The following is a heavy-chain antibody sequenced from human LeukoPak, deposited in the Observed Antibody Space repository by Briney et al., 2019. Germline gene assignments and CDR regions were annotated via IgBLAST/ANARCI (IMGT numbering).Heavy chain of an antibody. J-gene: IGHJ4*01. CDR1: GFTFSNYA. V-gene: IGHV3-74*01. Sequence: GGSLRLSCAASGFTFSNYAMRWVRQAPGKGLVWVSRTNTDGSNTVYADSVKGRFTISRDNAKKTLYLQMNSLRAEDTAVYYCARDHNGDYDYWGQGTLVIVSS. D-gene: IGHD4-17*01. CDR2: TNTDGSNT. CDR3: ARDHNGDYDY.